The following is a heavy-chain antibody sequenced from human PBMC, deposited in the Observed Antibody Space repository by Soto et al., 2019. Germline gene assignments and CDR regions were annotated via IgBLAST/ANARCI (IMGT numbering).Heavy chain of an antibody. CDR2: ISAYNGNT. V-gene: IGHV1-18*01. D-gene: IGHD5-18*01. J-gene: IGHJ6*04. Sequence: QVQLVQSGAEVKKPGASVKVSCKASGYTFTSYGISWVRQAPGQGLEWMGWISAYNGNTNYAQKLQGRVTMTTDTATRTDYLELRGRRSDDTAVYYWARNGTAMVTYYYYNGMDVWGKGPTVTVSS. CDR1: GYTFTSYG. CDR3: ARNGTAMVTYYYYNGMDV.